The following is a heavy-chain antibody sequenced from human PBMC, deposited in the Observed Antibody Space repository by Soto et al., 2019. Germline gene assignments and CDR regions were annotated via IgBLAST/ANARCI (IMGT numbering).Heavy chain of an antibody. CDR2: IYYRGNA. J-gene: IGHJ4*02. CDR3: ARLGCLATTSYYFYF. V-gene: IGHV4-39*01. Sequence: QLQLQESGPGLVKPSETLSLTCSVSDDSINSDKYYWGWIRQPPGKGLEWIGSIYYRGNAYYNPSLLTRVTISLDQSRSQVSFMLHSVTAAASAVDFCARLGCLATTSYYFYFWGPGALVTGSS. CDR1: DDSINSDKYY. D-gene: IGHD1-1*01.